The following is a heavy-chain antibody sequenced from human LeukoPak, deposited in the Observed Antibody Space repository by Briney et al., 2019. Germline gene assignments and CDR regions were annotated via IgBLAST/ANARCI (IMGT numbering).Heavy chain of an antibody. CDR3: ARVSIFGVVRGAFDI. Sequence: ASVKVSCKASGYTFTSYGISWVRQAPGQGLEWMGWISAYNGNTNYAQKLQGRVTMITDTSTSTAYMELRSLRSDDTAVYYCARVSIFGVVRGAFDIWGQGTMVTVSS. D-gene: IGHD3-3*01. CDR1: GYTFTSYG. J-gene: IGHJ3*02. CDR2: ISAYNGNT. V-gene: IGHV1-18*01.